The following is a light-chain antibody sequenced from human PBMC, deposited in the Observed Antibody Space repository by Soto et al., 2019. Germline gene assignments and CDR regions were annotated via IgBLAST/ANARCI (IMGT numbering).Light chain of an antibody. CDR2: DAS. J-gene: IGKJ1*01. V-gene: IGKV1-5*01. Sequence: DIQMTQSPSTLSASVGDRVTITCRASQSISSWLAWYQQRPGKAPNLLIFDASTLESGVPSRFSGSGSGTEFTITISSLQPADFETYYCQQYGSYPRTFGQGTKVDI. CDR3: QQYGSYPRT. CDR1: QSISSW.